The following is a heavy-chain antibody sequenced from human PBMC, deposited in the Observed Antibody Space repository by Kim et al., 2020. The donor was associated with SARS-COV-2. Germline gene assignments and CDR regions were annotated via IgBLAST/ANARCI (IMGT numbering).Heavy chain of an antibody. V-gene: IGHV4-39*01. Sequence: SETLSLTCTVSGGSISSSSYYWGWIRQPPGKGLEWIGCIYYSGSTYYNPSLKSRVTISVDPTKNQFSLKLSSVTAADTAVYYCARHAANGYYYGLGSYDYWGQGTLVTVSS. D-gene: IGHD3-10*01. CDR2: IYYSGST. J-gene: IGHJ4*02. CDR3: ARHAANGYYYGLGSYDY. CDR1: GGSISSSSYY.